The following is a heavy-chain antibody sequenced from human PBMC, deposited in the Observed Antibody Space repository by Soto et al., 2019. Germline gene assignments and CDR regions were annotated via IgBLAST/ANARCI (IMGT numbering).Heavy chain of an antibody. CDR2: IYYSGST. V-gene: IGHV4-59*08. Sequence: SETLSHTCTGSGGSIRSYYWSWIRQPPGRGLEWIGYIYYSGSTNYNPSLKSRVTISVDTSKNQFSLKLSSVTAADTAVYYCVRLGYSSGWYFDYWGQGTLVTVSS. CDR3: VRLGYSSGWYFDY. CDR1: GGSIRSYY. D-gene: IGHD6-19*01. J-gene: IGHJ4*02.